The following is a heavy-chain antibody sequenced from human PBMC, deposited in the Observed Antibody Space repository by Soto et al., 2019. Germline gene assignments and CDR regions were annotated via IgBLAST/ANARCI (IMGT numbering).Heavy chain of an antibody. D-gene: IGHD4-4*01. CDR1: GYTFTNYG. CDR3: ARKSLSNFNWFDP. CDR2: INADYGNT. V-gene: IGHV1-18*04. Sequence: EASVKVSCKASGYTFTNYGITWVRQAPGQGLEWMGWINADYGNTNYEQKFQGRVTMTTDTSTNTAYMELRSLRSDDTAVYYCARKSLSNFNWFDPWGQGTLVTVSS. J-gene: IGHJ5*02.